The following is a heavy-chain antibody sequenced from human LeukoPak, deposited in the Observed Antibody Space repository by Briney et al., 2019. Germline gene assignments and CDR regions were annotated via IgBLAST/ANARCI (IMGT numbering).Heavy chain of an antibody. J-gene: IGHJ5*02. Sequence: SGTLSLTCAVSGVSISSNLWWTWVRQPPGKGLEWIAEIHHSGSINYNPSLKSRVTISVDKAKNQFSLKLNSVTAADTAVYYCARISSSWYGPTFDPWGQGTLVTVSS. V-gene: IGHV4-4*02. CDR1: GVSISSNLW. CDR2: IHHSGSI. D-gene: IGHD6-13*01. CDR3: ARISSSWYGPTFDP.